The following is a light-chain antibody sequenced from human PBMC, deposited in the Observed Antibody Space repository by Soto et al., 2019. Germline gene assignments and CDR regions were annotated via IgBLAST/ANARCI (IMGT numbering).Light chain of an antibody. V-gene: IGLV2-14*01. Sequence: QSVLTQPASVSGSPGQSITISCTGTSSDVGGYDYVSWYQQHPGKAPKLMIYEVSNRPSGVSNRFSGSKSGNTASLTISGLQTEDEADYYCSSYISSITYVFGTGTKGTVL. CDR1: SSDVGGYDY. J-gene: IGLJ1*01. CDR3: SSYISSITYV. CDR2: EVS.